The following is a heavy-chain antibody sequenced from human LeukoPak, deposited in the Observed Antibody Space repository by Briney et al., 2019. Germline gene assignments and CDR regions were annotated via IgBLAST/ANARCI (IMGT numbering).Heavy chain of an antibody. V-gene: IGHV3-9*01. CDR1: RFTFDDYA. D-gene: IGHD5-18*01. CDR3: ARVLKQLWLTYYMDV. CDR2: ISWNSGRI. J-gene: IGHJ6*03. Sequence: GGSLRLSCAASRFTFDDYAMHWVRQAPGKGLEWVSGISWNSGRIVYADAVKGRFTISRDNAKNTLYLQMNSLRAEDTAVYYCARVLKQLWLTYYMDVWGKGTTVTVSS.